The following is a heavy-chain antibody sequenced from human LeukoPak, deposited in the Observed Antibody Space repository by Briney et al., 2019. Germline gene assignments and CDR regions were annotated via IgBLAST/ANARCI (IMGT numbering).Heavy chain of an antibody. CDR2: IIPILGIA. V-gene: IGHV1-69*04. CDR3: ARGYIVVVPAAANWFDP. J-gene: IGHJ5*02. D-gene: IGHD2-2*01. CDR1: GGTFSSYA. Sequence: SVKVSCKASGGTFSSYAISWVRQAPGQGLEWMGRIIPILGIANYAQKFRGRVTITADKSTSTAYMELSSLRSEDTAVYYCARGYIVVVPAAANWFDPWGQGTLVTVSS.